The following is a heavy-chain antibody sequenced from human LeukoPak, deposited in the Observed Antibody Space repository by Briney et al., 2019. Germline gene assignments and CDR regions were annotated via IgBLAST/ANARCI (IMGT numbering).Heavy chain of an antibody. V-gene: IGHV3-23*01. D-gene: IGHD3-22*01. CDR1: GFTFSRYA. J-gene: IGHJ6*03. CDR2: ISGNDGST. CDR3: ARDSYYYDNSGYLGYMDV. Sequence: GGPLRLSCAASGFTFSRYAMSWVRQAPGKGLEWVSAISGNDGSTYYADAVKGRFTISRDNSKNTLFLQMNSLRTEDTAVYYCARDSYYYDNSGYLGYMDVWGKGTTVTASS.